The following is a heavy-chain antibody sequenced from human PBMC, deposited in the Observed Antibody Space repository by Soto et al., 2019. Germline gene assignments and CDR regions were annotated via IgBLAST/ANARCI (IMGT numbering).Heavy chain of an antibody. Sequence: QVQLQESGPGLVKPSETLSLTCTVSGGSISSYYWSWIRQPPGKGLEWIGYIYYSGSTNYNPSLKSRVTISVDTSKNQFSLKLSSVTAADTAVYYCARGGSSLDYWGQGTLVTVSS. CDR3: ARGGSSLDY. D-gene: IGHD6-13*01. J-gene: IGHJ4*02. CDR1: GGSISSYY. V-gene: IGHV4-59*12. CDR2: IYYSGST.